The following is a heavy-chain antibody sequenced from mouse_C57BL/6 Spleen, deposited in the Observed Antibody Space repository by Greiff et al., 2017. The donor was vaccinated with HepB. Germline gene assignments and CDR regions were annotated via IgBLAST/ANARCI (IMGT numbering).Heavy chain of an antibody. CDR1: GYAFSSSW. CDR3: ARSLTTVEADY. D-gene: IGHD1-1*01. Sequence: VQLQQSGPELVKPGASVKISCKASGYAFSSSWMNWVKQRPGKGLEWIGRIYPGDGDTNYNGKFKGKATLTADKSSSTAYMQLSSLTSEDSAVYFCARSLTTVEADYWGQGTTLTVSS. CDR2: IYPGDGDT. J-gene: IGHJ2*01. V-gene: IGHV1-82*01.